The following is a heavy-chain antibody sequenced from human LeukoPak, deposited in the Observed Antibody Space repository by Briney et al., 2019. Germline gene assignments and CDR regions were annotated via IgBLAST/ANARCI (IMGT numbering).Heavy chain of an antibody. D-gene: IGHD3-10*01. CDR2: IYHSGST. CDR3: AREGYYGSGGDY. CDR1: GYSISSGYY. V-gene: IGHV4-38-2*02. J-gene: IGHJ4*02. Sequence: PSETLSLTCTVSGYSISSGYYWGWIRQPPGKGLEWIGSIYHSGSTYYNPSLKSRVTISVDTSKNQFSLKLSSVTAADTAVYYCAREGYYGSGGDYWGQGTLVTVSS.